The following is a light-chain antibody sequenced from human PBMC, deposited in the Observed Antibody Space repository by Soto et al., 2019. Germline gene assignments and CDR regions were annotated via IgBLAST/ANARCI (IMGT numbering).Light chain of an antibody. CDR2: EVT. V-gene: IGLV2-14*01. CDR3: SSYTSSRTLV. J-gene: IGLJ1*01. Sequence: QSVLTQPASVSGSPGQSITISCTGTGSDVGGYDYVSWYQHHPGKAPKVMIYEVTNRPSGVSNRFSGSKSGNTASLTISGLQSEDEADYYCSSYTSSRTLVFGTGTKVTVL. CDR1: GSDVGGYDY.